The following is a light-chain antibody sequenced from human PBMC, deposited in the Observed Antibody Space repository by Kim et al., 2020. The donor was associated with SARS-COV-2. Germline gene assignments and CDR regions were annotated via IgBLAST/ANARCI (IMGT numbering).Light chain of an antibody. CDR2: QDS. Sequence: SYKLTQPPSVSVSPGQTASITCSGDKLGDKYACWYQQKPGQSPVLVIYQDSKRPSGIPERFSGSNSGNTATLTISGTQAMDEADYYCQAWDSSTAVVFGGGTQLTVL. CDR1: KLGDKY. J-gene: IGLJ2*01. V-gene: IGLV3-1*01. CDR3: QAWDSSTAVV.